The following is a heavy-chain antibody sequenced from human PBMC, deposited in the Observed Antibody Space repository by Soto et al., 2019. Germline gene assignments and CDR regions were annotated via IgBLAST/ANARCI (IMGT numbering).Heavy chain of an antibody. Sequence: GESLKISCKGAGYSFAGYWITWVRQKPGKGLEWMGRIDPSDSQTYYSPSFRGHVTISVTKSITTVFLQWSSLRASDTAMYYCARQIYDSDTGPNFQYYFDSWGQGTPVTVSS. CDR2: IDPSDSQT. J-gene: IGHJ4*02. D-gene: IGHD3-22*01. V-gene: IGHV5-10-1*01. CDR3: ARQIYDSDTGPNFQYYFDS. CDR1: GYSFAGYW.